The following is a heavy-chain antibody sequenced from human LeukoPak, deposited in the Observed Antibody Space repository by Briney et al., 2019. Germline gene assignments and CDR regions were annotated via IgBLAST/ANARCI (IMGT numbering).Heavy chain of an antibody. CDR1: GGSISSYY. Sequence: PSETLSLTCTVSGGSISSYYWSWIRQPAGTGLEWIWRIYTSGSTNYNPSLKSRVTISVDKSKNQFSLKLSSVTAADTAVYYCARAYYYDSSGYYFFDYWGQGTLVTVSS. V-gene: IGHV4-4*07. CDR2: IYTSGST. D-gene: IGHD3-22*01. CDR3: ARAYYYDSSGYYFFDY. J-gene: IGHJ4*02.